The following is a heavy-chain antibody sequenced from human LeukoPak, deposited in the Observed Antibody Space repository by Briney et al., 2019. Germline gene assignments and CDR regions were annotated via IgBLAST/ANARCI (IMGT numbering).Heavy chain of an antibody. J-gene: IGHJ1*01. V-gene: IGHV3-74*01. D-gene: IGHD1-26*01. CDR2: INSDGSST. CDR3: AQWEPRNFQH. CDR1: GFTFSSYW. Sequence: GGSLRLSCAASGFTFSSYWMHWVRQAPGKGLAWVSRINSDGSSTSYADSVKGRFTISRDNAKNTLYLQMNSLRAEDTAVYYCAQWEPRNFQHWGQGTLVTVSS.